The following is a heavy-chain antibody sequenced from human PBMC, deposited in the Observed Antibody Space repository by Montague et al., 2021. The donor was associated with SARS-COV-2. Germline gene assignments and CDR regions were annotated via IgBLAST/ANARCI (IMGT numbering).Heavy chain of an antibody. CDR3: ARGRVTRAGVDY. D-gene: IGHD2-21*02. V-gene: IGHV4-38-2*02. Sequence: SETLSLTCSVSGYFIGTGHYCGWIRQSPGKGLEWIGSNYLHGNAYYNPSLNCRVTILLDTSNNQFSLRLTSVTTSDTAVYYCARGRVTRAGVDYWGQGIRVIVSS. CDR1: GYFIGTGHY. J-gene: IGHJ4*02. CDR2: NYLHGNA.